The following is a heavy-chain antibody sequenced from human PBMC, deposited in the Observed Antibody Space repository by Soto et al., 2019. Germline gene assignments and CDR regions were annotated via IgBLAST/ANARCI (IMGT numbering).Heavy chain of an antibody. J-gene: IGHJ4*02. V-gene: IGHV3-73*01. CDR3: TRHLVDY. CDR2: IRSRANNYAT. Sequence: GGSLRLSCAASGFIFNEAAMHWVRQASGKGLEWVGRIRSRANNYATAYAASVKGRFTISRDDSRNTAYLQMNSLKTEDTAVYYCTRHLVDYWGPGTLVTVSS. CDR1: GFIFNEAA.